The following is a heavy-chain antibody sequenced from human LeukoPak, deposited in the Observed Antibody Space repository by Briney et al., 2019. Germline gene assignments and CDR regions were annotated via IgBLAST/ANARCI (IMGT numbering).Heavy chain of an antibody. CDR1: GFTFSSYS. D-gene: IGHD1-7*01. CDR2: ISGSSSNI. Sequence: GGSLRLSCAASGFTFSSYSMIWVRQAPGKGLEWVSYISGSSSNIHYEDSVKGRFTISRDNAKNSLYLQMNSLRDEDTAVYYCARDGNFYFDLWGRGTLVTVSS. CDR3: ARDGNFYFDL. V-gene: IGHV3-48*02. J-gene: IGHJ2*01.